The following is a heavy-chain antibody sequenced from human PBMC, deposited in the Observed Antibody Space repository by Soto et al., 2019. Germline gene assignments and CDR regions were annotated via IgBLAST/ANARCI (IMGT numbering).Heavy chain of an antibody. CDR1: GGTFSSYT. V-gene: IGHV1-69*08. J-gene: IGHJ4*02. D-gene: IGHD3-9*01. Sequence: QVQLVQSGAEVKKPGSSVKVSCKASGGTFSSYTISWVRQAPGQGLEWMGRIIPILGIANYAQKFQGRVTGTXXKSTSTAYMELSSLRSEDTAVYYCARDREDILTGYWGQGTLVTVSS. CDR2: IIPILGIA. CDR3: ARDREDILTGY.